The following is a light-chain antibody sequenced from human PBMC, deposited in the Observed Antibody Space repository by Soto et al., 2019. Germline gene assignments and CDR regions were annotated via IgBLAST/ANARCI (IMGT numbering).Light chain of an antibody. CDR2: GAS. Sequence: EIVLTQSPGTLSLSPGERATLSCRASQSVTSSYLAWYQQKPGQAPRLLVYGASSRATGIPDRFSGSGSGTDFTLTISRLEPEDFAVYYCQQYSNSLRTFGQGTKVEIK. J-gene: IGKJ1*01. V-gene: IGKV3-20*01. CDR1: QSVTSSY. CDR3: QQYSNSLRT.